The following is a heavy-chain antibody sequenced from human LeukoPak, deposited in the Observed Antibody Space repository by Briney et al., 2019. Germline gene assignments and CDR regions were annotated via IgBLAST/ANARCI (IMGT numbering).Heavy chain of an antibody. CDR3: TRNPGMDV. J-gene: IGHJ6*02. CDR1: GFTFSTYW. Sequence: GGSLRLSCAASGFTFSTYWMHWVRQAPGKGLVWVSRINGDGSSSTYADSVKGRSTIPRDNAKNTLYLQMNSLRTEDTAVYYCTRNPGMDVWGQGTTVTVSS. CDR2: INGDGSSS. V-gene: IGHV3-74*01.